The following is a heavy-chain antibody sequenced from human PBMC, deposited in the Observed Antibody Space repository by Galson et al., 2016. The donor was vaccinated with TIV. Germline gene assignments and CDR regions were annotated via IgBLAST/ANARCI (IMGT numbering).Heavy chain of an antibody. J-gene: IGHJ4*02. CDR3: ARSGDYGEY. D-gene: IGHD4-17*01. CDR1: GYTFTSYD. CDR2: MNPNSGNT. Sequence: SVKVSCKASGYTFTSYDINWVRQTTGQGLEWMGWMNPNSGNTDYAQKFRGRVTMTRNTSVRTAYMELSSLRSEDTAVYYCARSGDYGEYWGQGTLVTVSS. V-gene: IGHV1-8*02.